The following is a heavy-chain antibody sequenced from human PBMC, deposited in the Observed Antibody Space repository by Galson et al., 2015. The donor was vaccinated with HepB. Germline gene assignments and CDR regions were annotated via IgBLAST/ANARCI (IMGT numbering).Heavy chain of an antibody. D-gene: IGHD6-19*01. CDR3: ARGAVAGTLVDY. CDR1: GFTFSSYS. Sequence: SLRLSCAASGFTFSSYSMNWVRQAPWKGLEWVSSISSSSSYIYYADSVKGRFTISRDNAKNSLYLQMNSLRAEDTAVYYCARGAVAGTLVDYWGQGTLVTVSS. V-gene: IGHV3-21*01. CDR2: ISSSSSYI. J-gene: IGHJ4*02.